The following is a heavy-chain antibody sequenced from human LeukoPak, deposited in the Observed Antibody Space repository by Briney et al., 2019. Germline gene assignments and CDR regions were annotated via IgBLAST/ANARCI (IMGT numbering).Heavy chain of an antibody. CDR2: ISYDGSNT. V-gene: IGHV3-30-3*01. CDR3: ARGPLTGRWPDMGFDY. Sequence: GRSLTLSCAASGFTFSSYAFHWVRQAPGKGLEWVAVISYDGSNTYYADSVKGRFTISRDNSKNTLFLQMNSLRAEDTAVYYCARGPLTGRWPDMGFDYWGQGTLVTVSS. D-gene: IGHD5-24*01. CDR1: GFTFSSYA. J-gene: IGHJ4*02.